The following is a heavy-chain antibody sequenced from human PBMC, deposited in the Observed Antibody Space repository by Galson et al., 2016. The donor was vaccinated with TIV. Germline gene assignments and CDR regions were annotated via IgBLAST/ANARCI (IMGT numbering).Heavy chain of an antibody. D-gene: IGHD2-15*01. CDR3: ARDRVVDATYYYDY. Sequence: SLRLSCAASGLSVSINYMTWVRQAPGKGLEWVSLISDGGNTYYPDSVKGRFTISRDNSKNTLYLQMNSLRVEDTAVYYCARDRVVDATYYYDY. J-gene: IGHJ6*01. V-gene: IGHV3-66*02. CDR1: GLSVSINY. CDR2: ISDGGNT.